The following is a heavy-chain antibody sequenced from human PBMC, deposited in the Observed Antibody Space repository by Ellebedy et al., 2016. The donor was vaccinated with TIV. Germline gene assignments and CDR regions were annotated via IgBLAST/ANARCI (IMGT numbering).Heavy chain of an antibody. CDR2: IYHSGST. CDR1: GASISSSNW. J-gene: IGHJ5*02. CDR3: ARQRTTLGNWFDP. V-gene: IGHV4-4*02. D-gene: IGHD2-2*01. Sequence: MPSETLSLTCAVSGASISSSNWWLWVRQPPGKGLEWIGEIYHSGSTNYNPSLKSRVTISVDKSKNQFTLKLSSVTAADTAVYYCARQRTTLGNWFDPWGQGTLVTVSS.